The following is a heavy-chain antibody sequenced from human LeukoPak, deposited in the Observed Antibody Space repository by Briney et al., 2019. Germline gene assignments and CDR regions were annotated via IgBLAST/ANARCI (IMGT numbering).Heavy chain of an antibody. CDR2: MNPNSGNT. V-gene: IGHV1-8*02. CDR1: GYTFTSYD. J-gene: IGHJ6*02. CDR3: ARSIGYFGPYYYYGMDV. Sequence: ASVKVSCKASGYTFTSYDINWVRQATGQGLEWMGWMNPNSGNTGYAQKFQGRVTMTRNTSISTAYMELSSLRSEDTAVYYCARSIGYFGPYYYYGMDVWGQGTTVTVSS. D-gene: IGHD3-22*01.